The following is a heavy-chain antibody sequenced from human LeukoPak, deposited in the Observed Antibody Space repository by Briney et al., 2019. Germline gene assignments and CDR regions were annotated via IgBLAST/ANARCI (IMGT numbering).Heavy chain of an antibody. Sequence: GGSLRLSSADSGFIFRIYNVNWVRQAPGKGLEWVSYISVSSTYIHYADSVKGRFTISRDNAENSLYLQMSSLRAEDTAVYYCARGVGSVTAGSLYSFDLWGPGPVVRVSS. V-gene: IGHV3-21*01. J-gene: IGHJ4*02. D-gene: IGHD1-26*01. CDR1: GFIFRIYN. CDR3: ARGVGSVTAGSLYSFDL. CDR2: ISVSSTYI.